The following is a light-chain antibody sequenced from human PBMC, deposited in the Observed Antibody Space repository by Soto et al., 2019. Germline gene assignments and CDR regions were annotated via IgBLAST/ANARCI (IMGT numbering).Light chain of an antibody. J-gene: IGKJ1*01. V-gene: IGKV1-5*03. CDR3: QQYKSYPWT. CDR2: RAS. Sequence: DIQMTQSPSTLSAFVGDSVAITCRASQTISNFLAWYQQKPGKAPKLLFYRASNVEGGVPSRFSGGGSGTEFTLTINSLQPDDSATYYCQQYKSYPWTFGQGNKVDIK. CDR1: QTISNF.